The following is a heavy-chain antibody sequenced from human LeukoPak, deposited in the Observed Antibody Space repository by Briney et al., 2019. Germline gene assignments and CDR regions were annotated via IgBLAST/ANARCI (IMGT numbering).Heavy chain of an antibody. CDR3: AKDAQPRSRWFEP. CDR2: IKQDGSEK. V-gene: IGHV3-7*03. Sequence: GGSLRLSCAASGFIFKDYWMIWVRQAPGRGLEWVANIKQDGSEKYYVDSVKGRFTISRDNAKNSLYLQMNTLRAEDTAMYYCAKDAQPRSRWFEPWGQGNLVTVSS. CDR1: GFIFKDYW. D-gene: IGHD3-16*01. J-gene: IGHJ5*02.